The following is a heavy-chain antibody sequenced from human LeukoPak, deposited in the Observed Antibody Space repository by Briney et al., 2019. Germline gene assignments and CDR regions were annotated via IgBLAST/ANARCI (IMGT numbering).Heavy chain of an antibody. CDR3: ARAPPGTRDWFDP. J-gene: IGHJ5*02. CDR1: GFTFSNYD. Sequence: PGGSLRLSCAASGFTFSNYDMHWVRQGPGKGPEWVSGICTGDDTFYAGSVKGRFTIFRENAKNSLYLQMNNLRAGDTALYYCARAPPGTRDWFDPWGQGTLVTVSS. V-gene: IGHV3-13*01. D-gene: IGHD6-13*01. CDR2: ICTGDDT.